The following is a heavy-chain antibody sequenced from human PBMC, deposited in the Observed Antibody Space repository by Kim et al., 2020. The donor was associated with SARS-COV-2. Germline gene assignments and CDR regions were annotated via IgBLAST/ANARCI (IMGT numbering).Heavy chain of an antibody. Sequence: YYADTGWGRFTLPRDTDKNSLYLQMNSLRAEDTAVYYCARGPNYSPFDYWGQGTLVTVSS. D-gene: IGHD4-4*01. J-gene: IGHJ4*02. V-gene: IGHV3-21*01. CDR3: ARGPNYSPFDY.